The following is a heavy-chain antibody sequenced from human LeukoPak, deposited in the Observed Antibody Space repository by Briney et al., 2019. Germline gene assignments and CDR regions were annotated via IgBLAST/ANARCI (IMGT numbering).Heavy chain of an antibody. J-gene: IGHJ4*02. Sequence: ASVKVSCKASGYTFTSYAMHWVRQAPGQRLEWMGWINAGNGNTKYSQKFQGRVTITRDTSASTAYMELSSLRSEDTAVYYCATGPGYSSGWYRGDYWGQGTLVTVSS. V-gene: IGHV1-3*01. D-gene: IGHD6-19*01. CDR3: ATGPGYSSGWYRGDY. CDR1: GYTFTSYA. CDR2: INAGNGNT.